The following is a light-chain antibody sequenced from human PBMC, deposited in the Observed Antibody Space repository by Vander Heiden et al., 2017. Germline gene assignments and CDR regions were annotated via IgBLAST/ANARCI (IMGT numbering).Light chain of an antibody. CDR1: SSNIGAGYD. Sequence: QSVRTHPPSMSGAPAQKVTITCTASSSNIGAGYDVHWYQQLPGTAPQLLIYVKNNRPSGVPARFSGSTSGTSASPATTGLHAADEAADYYYSSDNSISGYLVFGGGTKLTVL. V-gene: IGLV1-40*01. CDR3: YSSDNSISGYLV. J-gene: IGLJ2*01. CDR2: VKN.